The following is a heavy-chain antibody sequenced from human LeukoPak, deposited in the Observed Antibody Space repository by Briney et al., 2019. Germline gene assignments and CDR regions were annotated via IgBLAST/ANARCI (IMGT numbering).Heavy chain of an antibody. CDR2: IWYDGSDK. CDR1: GFTFNNYG. V-gene: IGHV3-33*06. CDR3: AKDQGNYHTSGSDY. D-gene: IGHD1-7*01. J-gene: IGHJ4*02. Sequence: GGSLRLSCAASGFTFNNYGMHWVRQAPGKGLDWVAVIWYDGSDKYYADSVKGRFTISRDNSKNTLFLQMNSLRADDTAVYYCAKDQGNYHTSGSDYWGQGTLVTVSS.